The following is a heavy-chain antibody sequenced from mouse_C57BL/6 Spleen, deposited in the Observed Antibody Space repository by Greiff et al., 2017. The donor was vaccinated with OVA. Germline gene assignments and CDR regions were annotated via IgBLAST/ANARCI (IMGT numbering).Heavy chain of an antibody. CDR1: GFTFSSYA. CDR2: ISSGGDYI. CDR3: TRGGNLAWFAY. V-gene: IGHV5-9-1*02. Sequence: EVMLVESGEGLVKPGGSLKLSCAASGFTFSSYAMSWVRQTPEKRLEWVAYISSGGDYIYYADTVKGRFTISRDNARNTLYLQMSSLKSEDTAMYDCTRGGNLAWFAYWGQGTRVTVSA. J-gene: IGHJ3*01.